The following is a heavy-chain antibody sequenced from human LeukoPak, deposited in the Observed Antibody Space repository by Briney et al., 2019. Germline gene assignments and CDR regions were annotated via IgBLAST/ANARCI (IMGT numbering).Heavy chain of an antibody. J-gene: IGHJ4*02. CDR1: GYTFTSNY. D-gene: IGHD2-8*01. Sequence: EASVKVSCKAFGYTFTSNYMHWVRQAPGQGLQWMGWINPNSGGTNYAQKFQGRVTMTRDTSISTAYMELSRMRSDDTAVYYCARDSFWRGYCTNGVCSDFDYWGQGTLVTVSS. V-gene: IGHV1-2*02. CDR3: ARDSFWRGYCTNGVCSDFDY. CDR2: INPNSGGT.